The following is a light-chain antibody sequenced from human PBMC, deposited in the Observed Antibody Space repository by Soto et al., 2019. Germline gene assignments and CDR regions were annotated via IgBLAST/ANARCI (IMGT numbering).Light chain of an antibody. CDR1: SSDVGAYIF. CDR2: DVN. J-gene: IGLJ1*01. CDR3: VSFAGGTDV. Sequence: QSALTQPPSASGSPGQSVTISCTGTSSDVGAYIFVSWYQQHPGKAPKLMVYDVNRRPPGVPDRFFGSKSGNTASLTVSGLQAEDEADYYCVSFAGGTDVFGPGTKVTVL. V-gene: IGLV2-8*01.